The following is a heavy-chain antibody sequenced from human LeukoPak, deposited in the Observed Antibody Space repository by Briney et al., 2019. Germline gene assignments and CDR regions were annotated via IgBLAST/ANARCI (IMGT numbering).Heavy chain of an antibody. CDR1: GGSISSYY. Sequence: ASETLSLTCTVSGGSISSYYWSWIRQPAGKGLEWIGRIYTSGSTNYNPSLKSRVTISVDKSKNQFSLKLSSVTAADTAVYYCARQGDSSGYLPLDYWGQGTLVTVSS. J-gene: IGHJ4*02. CDR3: ARQGDSSGYLPLDY. V-gene: IGHV4-4*07. CDR2: IYTSGST. D-gene: IGHD3-22*01.